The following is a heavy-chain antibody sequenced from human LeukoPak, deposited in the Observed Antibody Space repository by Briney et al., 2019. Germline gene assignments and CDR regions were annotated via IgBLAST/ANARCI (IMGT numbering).Heavy chain of an antibody. V-gene: IGHV1-18*01. D-gene: IGHD2-2*01. CDR2: ISTYNGDT. Sequence: GASVKVSCKASGYTFTSYGISWVRQAPGQGLEWMGWISTYNGDTNYAQKLQGRVTMTTDTSTSTAYMELRSLRSDDTAVYYCARDDGDRAFYCSSTSCLPGYWGQGTLVTVSS. CDR1: GYTFTSYG. CDR3: ARDDGDRAFYCSSTSCLPGY. J-gene: IGHJ4*02.